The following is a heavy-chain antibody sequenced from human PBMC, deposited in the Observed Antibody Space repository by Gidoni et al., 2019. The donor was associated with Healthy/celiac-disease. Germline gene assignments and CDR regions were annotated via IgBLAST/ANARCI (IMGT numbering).Heavy chain of an antibody. CDR2: INHSGST. V-gene: IGHV4-34*01. CDR1: GGSFSGYY. Sequence: QVQLQQLGAGLLKPSETLSLTCAVYGGSFSGYYWSWIRQPPGKGLEWIGEINHSGSTNYNPSLKSRVTISVDTSKNQFSLKLSSVTAADTAVYYCARGLFRVATNYYGMDVWGQGTTVTVSS. CDR3: ARGLFRVATNYYGMDV. D-gene: IGHD5-12*01. J-gene: IGHJ6*02.